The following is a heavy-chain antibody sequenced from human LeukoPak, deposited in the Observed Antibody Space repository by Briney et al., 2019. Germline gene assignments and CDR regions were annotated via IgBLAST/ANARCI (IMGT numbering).Heavy chain of an antibody. J-gene: IGHJ4*02. CDR3: SVEMATIEGSYFDY. V-gene: IGHV4-34*01. Sequence: SETLSLTCAVYGGSFSGYYWSWIRQPPGKGLEWIGEINHSGSTNYNPSLKSRVTISVDTSKNQFSLKLSSVTAADTAVYYCSVEMATIEGSYFDYWGQGTLVTVSS. CDR1: GGSFSGYY. CDR2: INHSGST. D-gene: IGHD5-24*01.